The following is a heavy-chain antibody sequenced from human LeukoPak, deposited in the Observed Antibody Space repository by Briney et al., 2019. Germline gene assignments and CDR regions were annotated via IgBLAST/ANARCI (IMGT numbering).Heavy chain of an antibody. Sequence: PGGSLRLSCAASGLTFSSYSMNWVRQAPGKGLEWVSSISSSSSYIYYADSVKGRFTISRDNAKNSLYLQMNSLRAEDTAVYYCARAVGYCSSTSCYLGHFDYWGQGTLVTVSS. CDR1: GLTFSSYS. CDR2: ISSSSSYI. CDR3: ARAVGYCSSTSCYLGHFDY. D-gene: IGHD2-2*01. V-gene: IGHV3-21*01. J-gene: IGHJ4*02.